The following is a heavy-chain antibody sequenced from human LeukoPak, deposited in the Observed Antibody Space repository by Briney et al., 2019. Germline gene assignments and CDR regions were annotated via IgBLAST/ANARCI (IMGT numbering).Heavy chain of an antibody. D-gene: IGHD6-6*01. CDR1: GFTFGSYA. J-gene: IGHJ4*02. CDR3: ATGYTRSSRRGDY. Sequence: PGGSLRLSCAASGFTFGSYAMNWVRQAPGKGLEWVSAITDSGGSSYYADSVKGRFTISRDNSKNTLYLQMNSLRAEDTAVYFCATGYTRSSRRGDYWGQGTLVTVSS. CDR2: ITDSGGSS. V-gene: IGHV3-23*01.